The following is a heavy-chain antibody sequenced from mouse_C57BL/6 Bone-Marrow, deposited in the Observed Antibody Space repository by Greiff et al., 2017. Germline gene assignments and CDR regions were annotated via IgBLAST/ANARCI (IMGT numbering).Heavy chain of an antibody. V-gene: IGHV1-69*01. CDR2: FDPSDSYT. Sequence: QVQLQQPGAELVMPGASVKLSCKASGYTFTSYWMHWVKQRPGQGLEWIGEFDPSDSYTNYNQKFKGKSTLTVDKSSSTAYMQLSSLTSEDSAVYYCAREGLLRYFDVWGTGTTVTVSS. J-gene: IGHJ1*03. CDR3: AREGLLRYFDV. D-gene: IGHD2-3*01. CDR1: GYTFTSYW.